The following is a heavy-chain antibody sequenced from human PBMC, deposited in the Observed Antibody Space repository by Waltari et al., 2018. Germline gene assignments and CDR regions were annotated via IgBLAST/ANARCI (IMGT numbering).Heavy chain of an antibody. J-gene: IGHJ5*02. V-gene: IGHV4-61*02. CDR2: IEARGNT. CDR3: AKGAGPPWFDP. Sequence: QVQLQESGPGLVKPSESVSLTCTVSGDSINSGNYFWSWIRQPAGKGLEWIGRIEARGNTNYSPSLRSRVTISVDTSQNQCSLQLRSVTAADTAVYYCAKGAGPPWFDPWGQGVMVTVSS. CDR1: GDSINSGNYF.